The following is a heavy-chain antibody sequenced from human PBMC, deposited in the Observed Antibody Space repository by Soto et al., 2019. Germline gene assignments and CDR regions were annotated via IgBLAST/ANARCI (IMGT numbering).Heavy chain of an antibody. CDR2: INRDGSST. Sequence: QLGGSLRLSCAASGFTFSSYWMHWVRQAPGKGLVWVSRINRDGSSTSYADSVKGRFTISRDNAKNTLYLQMNSLRAEDTAVYYCARGGPMVRGAAYYYYYGMDVWGQGTTVTVSS. J-gene: IGHJ6*02. D-gene: IGHD3-10*01. CDR1: GFTFSSYW. V-gene: IGHV3-74*01. CDR3: ARGGPMVRGAAYYYYYGMDV.